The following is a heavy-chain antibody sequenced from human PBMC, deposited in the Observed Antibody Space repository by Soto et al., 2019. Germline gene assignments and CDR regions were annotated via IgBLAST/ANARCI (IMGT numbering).Heavy chain of an antibody. CDR3: VKDAGNTGAQHYDY. CDR1: GFKFGDYV. D-gene: IGHD1-26*01. V-gene: IGHV3-9*01. CDR2: ISWASESI. Sequence: GGSLRLSCAASGFKFGDYVMHWVRRAPGKGLEWVSGISWASESIDYADSVRGRFTVSRDNAKNSLYLQMDSLRAADTAFYYCVKDAGNTGAQHYDYWGQGTPVTVSS. J-gene: IGHJ4*02.